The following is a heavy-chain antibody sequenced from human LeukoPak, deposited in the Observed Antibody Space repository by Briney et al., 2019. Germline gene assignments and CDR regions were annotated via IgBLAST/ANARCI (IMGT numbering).Heavy chain of an antibody. V-gene: IGHV3-23*01. D-gene: IGHD1-1*01. CDR3: ARDGYGYNYMDV. CDR2: ISGSGGTT. Sequence: GGSLRLSCAASGFTFSSSVMTWVRQAPGKGLEWVSTISGSGGTTYYADSVKGRFTISRDNSKNTLYLEMDSLRADDTAVYYCARDGYGYNYMDVWGKGTTVTVPS. CDR1: GFTFSSSV. J-gene: IGHJ6*03.